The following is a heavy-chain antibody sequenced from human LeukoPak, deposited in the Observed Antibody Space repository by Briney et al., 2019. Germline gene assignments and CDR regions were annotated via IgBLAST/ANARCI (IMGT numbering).Heavy chain of an antibody. J-gene: IGHJ4*02. V-gene: IGHV4-34*01. D-gene: IGHD4-17*01. CDR1: GVSLSGYY. CDR3: ARLGGDYG. CDR2: INHSGST. Sequence: SETLSLTCAVYGVSLSGYYWSWIRQPPGKGLEGIGEINHSGSTNYNPSLKSQVTISVDPARNQFSLKLSSVPAADTAMYYCARLGGDYGWGQGTLVTVSS.